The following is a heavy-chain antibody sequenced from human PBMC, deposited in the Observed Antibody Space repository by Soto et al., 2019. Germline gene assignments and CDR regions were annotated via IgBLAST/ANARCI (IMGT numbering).Heavy chain of an antibody. CDR1: GYTFTSYD. J-gene: IGHJ6*02. CDR3: ARAPLPPITMVRGVTRTYYGMDV. CDR2: MNPNSGNT. D-gene: IGHD3-10*01. V-gene: IGHV1-8*01. Sequence: GASVKVSCKASGYTFTSYDINWVRQATGQGLEWMGWMNPNSGNTGYAQKFQGRVTMTRNTSISTAYMELSSLRSEDTAVYYCARAPLPPITMVRGVTRTYYGMDVWGQGTTVTVSS.